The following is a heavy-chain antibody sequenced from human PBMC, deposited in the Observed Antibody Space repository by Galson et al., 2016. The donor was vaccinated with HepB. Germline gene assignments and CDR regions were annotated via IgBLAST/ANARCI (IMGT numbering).Heavy chain of an antibody. CDR1: GFTFSDYA. CDR3: ARDYVPGA. D-gene: IGHD3-10*01. V-gene: IGHV3-48*04. J-gene: IGHJ5*02. CDR2: ISSASSIK. Sequence: SLRLSCAASGFTFSDYAMGWVRQAPGKGLEWVSYISSASSIKYYADSVKGRFTISRDNARHSLYLEMNSLRGEDTAMYYCARDYVPGAWGQGVLVTVSS.